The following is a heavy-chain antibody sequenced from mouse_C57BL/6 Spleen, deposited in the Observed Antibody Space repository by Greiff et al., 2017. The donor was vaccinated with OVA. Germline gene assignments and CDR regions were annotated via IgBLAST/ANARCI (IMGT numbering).Heavy chain of an antibody. CDR1: GFSLTSYG. Sequence: QVHVKQSGPGLVQPSQSLSITCTVSGFSLTSYGVHWVRQSPGKGLEWLGVIWSGGSTDYNAAFISRLSISKDNSKSQVFFKMNSLQADDTAIYYCARNGDDGYPWFAYWGQGTLVTVSA. J-gene: IGHJ3*01. CDR2: IWSGGST. CDR3: ARNGDDGYPWFAY. V-gene: IGHV2-2*01. D-gene: IGHD2-3*01.